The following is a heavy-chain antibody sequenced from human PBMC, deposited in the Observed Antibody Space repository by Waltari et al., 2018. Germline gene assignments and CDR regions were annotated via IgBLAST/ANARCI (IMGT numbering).Heavy chain of an antibody. V-gene: IGHV3-30*02. CDR2: IRYDGSNK. CDR3: ASDLADY. J-gene: IGHJ4*02. Sequence: QVQLVESGGGVVQPGGSLRLSCAASGFTFSSYGMHWVRQAPGKGLEWVAFIRYDGSNKYYADSVKGRFTISRDNSKNTLYLQMNSLRAEDTAVYYCASDLADYWGQGTLVTVSS. CDR1: GFTFSSYG. D-gene: IGHD2-21*01.